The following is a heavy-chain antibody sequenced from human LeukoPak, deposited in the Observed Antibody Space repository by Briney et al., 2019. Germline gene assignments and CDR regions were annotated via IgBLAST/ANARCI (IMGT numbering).Heavy chain of an antibody. CDR1: GGSFSGYY. D-gene: IGHD3-3*01. Sequence: KASETLSLTCAVYGGSFSGYYWSWIRQPPGKGLEWIGEINHSGSTNYNPSLKSRVTISVDTSKNQFSLKLSSVTAADTAVYYCVRGPHVLRFLEWSAPHRSSPHYYYGMDVWGQGTTVTVSS. J-gene: IGHJ6*02. CDR3: VRGPHVLRFLEWSAPHRSSPHYYYGMDV. V-gene: IGHV4-34*01. CDR2: INHSGST.